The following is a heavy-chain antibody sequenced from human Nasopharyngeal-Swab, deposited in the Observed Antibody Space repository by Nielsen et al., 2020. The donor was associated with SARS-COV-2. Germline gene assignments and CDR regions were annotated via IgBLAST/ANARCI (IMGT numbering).Heavy chain of an antibody. Sequence: VRQAPGKGLEWVGLIKSKPAGGATEFAAPVKGRFSISRDESQNTLYLHMNSLKTEDTAMHFCLTDYYDNTGHGNYWGRGTLVTVSS. CDR3: LTDYYDNTGHGNY. V-gene: IGHV3-15*07. D-gene: IGHD3-22*01. CDR2: IKSKPAGGAT. J-gene: IGHJ4*02.